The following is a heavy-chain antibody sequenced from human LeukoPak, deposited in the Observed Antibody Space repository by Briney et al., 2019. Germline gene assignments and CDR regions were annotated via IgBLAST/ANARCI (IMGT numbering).Heavy chain of an antibody. D-gene: IGHD4-17*01. CDR3: ARARTTVTTRDAFDI. CDR1: GYTFTIYG. Sequence: ASVKVSSKASGYTFTIYGISWVRQAPGQGLEWMAWISAYNGNTNYAQKLQGRVTMATDTSTSTAYMELRSLRSDDTAVYYCARARTTVTTRDAFDIWGQGTMVTVSS. V-gene: IGHV1-18*01. J-gene: IGHJ3*02. CDR2: ISAYNGNT.